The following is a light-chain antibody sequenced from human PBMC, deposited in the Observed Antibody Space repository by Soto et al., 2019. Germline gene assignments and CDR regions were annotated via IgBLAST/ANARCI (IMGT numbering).Light chain of an antibody. Sequence: QSVLTQPPSASGTPGQRVTISCSGSSSNIGSNTVKWYQQLPGTAPKLLISSNNQRPSGVPDRFSGSKSGASASLAISGLQSEDEADYYCAAWDDSLNGWVFGGGTKVTVL. CDR3: AAWDDSLNGWV. CDR1: SSNIGSNT. J-gene: IGLJ3*02. CDR2: SNN. V-gene: IGLV1-44*01.